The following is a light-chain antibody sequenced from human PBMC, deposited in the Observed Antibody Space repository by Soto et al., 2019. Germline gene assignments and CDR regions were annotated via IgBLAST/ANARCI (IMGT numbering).Light chain of an antibody. CDR2: DVS. Sequence: QSVLTQPASVSGSPGQSITISCTGTSSDVGSYNYVSWYQHHPGKVPKLMIYDVSSRPSGVSNRFSGSKSGTTASLTISGLQTEDEADYYCSSYTTRETRVFGTGTKLTVL. CDR3: SSYTTRETRV. CDR1: SSDVGSYNY. V-gene: IGLV2-14*03. J-gene: IGLJ1*01.